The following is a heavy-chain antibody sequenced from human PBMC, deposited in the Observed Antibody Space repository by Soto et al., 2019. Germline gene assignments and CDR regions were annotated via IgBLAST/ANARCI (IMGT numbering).Heavy chain of an antibody. CDR2: ISAYNDNT. Sequence: ASVKVSCKASGFTFTSYAISWVRQAPGQGLEWMGWISAYNDNTKYSQKFQGRVTITRDTSASTAYMKLSSLRSEDTAVYYCARSIVVVTALDYWGQGTLVTVSS. CDR3: ARSIVVVTALDY. CDR1: GFTFTSYA. J-gene: IGHJ4*02. V-gene: IGHV1-18*01. D-gene: IGHD2-21*02.